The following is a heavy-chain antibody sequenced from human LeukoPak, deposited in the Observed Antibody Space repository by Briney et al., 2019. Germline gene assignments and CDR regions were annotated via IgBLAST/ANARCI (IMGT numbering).Heavy chain of an antibody. V-gene: IGHV3-30*18. D-gene: IGHD6-13*01. CDR3: VKGSSSWPLDY. CDR1: GFTFSSYG. CDR2: ISYDGSNK. Sequence: PGRSLRLSCAASGFTFSSYGMHWVRQAPGKGLEWVAVISYDGSNKYYADSVKGRFTISRDNSKNTLYLQMNSLRAEDTAVYYCVKGSSSWPLDYWGQGTLVTVSS. J-gene: IGHJ4*02.